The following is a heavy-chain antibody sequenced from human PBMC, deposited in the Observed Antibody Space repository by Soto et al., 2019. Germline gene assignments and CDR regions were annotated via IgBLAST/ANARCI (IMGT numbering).Heavy chain of an antibody. CDR2: IYGGGTT. V-gene: IGHV3-53*01. CDR1: GFTVSSKY. CDR3: VQTTGWPGFDF. Sequence: EVQLVESGGGLIQPGGSLRLSCAASGFTVSSKYMTWVRQAPGKGLEWVSVIYGGGTTYYADSVKGRFTISRDNSKNTFYLQMNSLRAEDTAVYYCVQTTGWPGFDFRGKGTLVTVSS. J-gene: IGHJ4*02. D-gene: IGHD6-19*01.